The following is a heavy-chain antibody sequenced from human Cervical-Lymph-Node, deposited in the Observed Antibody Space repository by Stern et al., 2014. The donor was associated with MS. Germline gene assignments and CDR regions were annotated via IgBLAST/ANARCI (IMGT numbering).Heavy chain of an antibody. Sequence: EVQLVESGGGLVKPGGSLRLSCVASGFTFSDYSVHWVRQAPGKGLEWVSSISSTGTYIYYADSVKGRFTISRDNAKNSLYLQMNSLRAEDTAVYYCATDLMTTVTTIEYWGQGALVTVSS. CDR2: ISSTGTYI. J-gene: IGHJ4*02. CDR3: ATDLMTTVTTIEY. D-gene: IGHD4-17*01. CDR1: GFTFSDYS. V-gene: IGHV3-21*01.